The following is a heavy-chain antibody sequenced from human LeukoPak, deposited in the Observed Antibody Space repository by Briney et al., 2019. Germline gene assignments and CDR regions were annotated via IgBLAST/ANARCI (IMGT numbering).Heavy chain of an antibody. V-gene: IGHV3-23*01. J-gene: IGHJ4*02. CDR1: GFIFRSYA. D-gene: IGHD2-2*01. CDR2: ISGSDGST. Sequence: GGCLRLSCAGSGFIFRSYAMSWVRQAPGKGLEWVSGISGSDGSTYYADSVKGRFTISRDNSKNTVYLQMNSLRVEDTAVYHCAIVARGCTITSCYIDSWGQGTLVTVSS. CDR3: AIVARGCTITSCYIDS.